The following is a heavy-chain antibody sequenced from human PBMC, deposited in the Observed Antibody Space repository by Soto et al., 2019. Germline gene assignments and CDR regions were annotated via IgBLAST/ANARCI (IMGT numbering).Heavy chain of an antibody. CDR1: GYTFTSYA. CDR3: AREGGGYCSSTSCYVGWFDP. J-gene: IGHJ5*02. D-gene: IGHD2-2*01. V-gene: IGHV1-3*01. Sequence: QVQLVQSGAEVKKPGASVKVSCKASGYTFTSYAMHWVRQAPGQRLEWMGWINAGNGNTKYSQKFQGRVTITRDTSASTAYMELSSLRSEDTAVYYCAREGGGYCSSTSCYVGWFDPWGQGTLVTVSS. CDR2: INAGNGNT.